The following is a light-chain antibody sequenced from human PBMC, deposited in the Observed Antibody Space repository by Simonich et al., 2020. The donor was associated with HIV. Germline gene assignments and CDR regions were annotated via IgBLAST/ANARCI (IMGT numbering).Light chain of an antibody. Sequence: EIVFTQSPGTLSLSQGERATLSCRAIESVNSKYLAWYQQKPGLAPRLLIYDTSSRATGIPDRFSGSGSGTDFTLSISRLEPEDFAVYYCQQYGSSAWTFGQGTKVEIK. CDR1: ESVNSKY. CDR3: QQYGSSAWT. J-gene: IGKJ1*01. CDR2: DTS. V-gene: IGKV3D-20*01.